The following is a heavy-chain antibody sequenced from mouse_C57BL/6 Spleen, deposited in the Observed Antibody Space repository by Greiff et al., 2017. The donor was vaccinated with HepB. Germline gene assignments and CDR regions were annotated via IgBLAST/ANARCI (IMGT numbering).Heavy chain of an antibody. CDR2: IDPSDSET. CDR3: ALITTVVARDY. V-gene: IGHV1-52*01. CDR1: GYTFTSYW. D-gene: IGHD1-1*01. Sequence: QVQLQQPGAELVRPGSSVKLSCKASGYTFTSYWMHWVKQRPIQGLEWIGNIDPSDSETHYNQKFKDKATLTVDKSSSTAYMQLSSLTSEDSAVYYCALITTVVARDYWGQGTTLTVSS. J-gene: IGHJ2*01.